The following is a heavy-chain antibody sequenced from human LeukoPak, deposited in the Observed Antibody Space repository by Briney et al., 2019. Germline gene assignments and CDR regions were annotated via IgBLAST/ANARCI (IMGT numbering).Heavy chain of an antibody. CDR3: ARTGPSYYYDSSGPRGYFDY. Sequence: PSETLSLTCTVSGGSISSYYWSWIRQPPGKGLEWIGEINHSGSTNYNPSLKSRVTISVDTSKNQFSLKLSSVTAADTAVYYCARTGPSYYYDSSGPRGYFDYWGQGTLVTVSS. J-gene: IGHJ4*02. CDR2: INHSGST. CDR1: GGSISSYY. V-gene: IGHV4-34*01. D-gene: IGHD3-22*01.